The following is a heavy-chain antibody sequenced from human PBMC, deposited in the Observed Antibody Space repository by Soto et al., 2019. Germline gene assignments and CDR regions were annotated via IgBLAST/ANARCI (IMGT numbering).Heavy chain of an antibody. CDR1: GFTFSSYS. CDR3: AKDRRNVDIVAPVSY. CDR2: ISYDGSNK. J-gene: IGHJ4*02. V-gene: IGHV3-30*18. Sequence: PGGSLRLSCAASGFTFSSYSMSWVRQAPGKGLEWVAVISYDGSNKYYADSVKGRFTISRDNSKNTLYLQMNSLRAEDTAVYYCAKDRRNVDIVAPVSYWGQGTLVTVSS. D-gene: IGHD5-12*01.